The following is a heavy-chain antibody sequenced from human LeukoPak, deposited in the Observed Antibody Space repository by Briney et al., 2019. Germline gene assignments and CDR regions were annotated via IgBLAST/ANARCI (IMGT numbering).Heavy chain of an antibody. Sequence: SETLSLTCTVSGGSISSYYWSWIRQPPGEGLEWIGYIYYSGSTDYNPSLKSRVTISVDTSKNQFSLRLTSVTAADTAVYYCARDTGYGMDVWGQGTKVTVSS. CDR3: ARDTGYGMDV. V-gene: IGHV4-59*01. CDR2: IYYSGST. CDR1: GGSISSYY. J-gene: IGHJ6*02.